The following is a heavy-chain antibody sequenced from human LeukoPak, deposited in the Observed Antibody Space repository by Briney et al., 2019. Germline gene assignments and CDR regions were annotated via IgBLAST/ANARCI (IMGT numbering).Heavy chain of an antibody. D-gene: IGHD4-17*01. CDR3: ARVFYGDYVLGY. Sequence: PGGSLRLSCAASGFTFSNYGMHWVRQAPGKGLEWVSVISFDGSAKYYADSVKGRFTISRDNSKNTLYLQMNSLRAEDTAVYYCARVFYGDYVLGYWGQGTLVTVSS. CDR2: ISFDGSAK. V-gene: IGHV3-33*08. CDR1: GFTFSNYG. J-gene: IGHJ4*02.